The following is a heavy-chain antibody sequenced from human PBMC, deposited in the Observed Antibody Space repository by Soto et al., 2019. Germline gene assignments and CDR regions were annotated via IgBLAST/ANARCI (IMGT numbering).Heavy chain of an antibody. CDR2: TRNKANSYTT. Sequence: EVQLVESGGGLVQPGGSLRLSCAASGFTFSDYYMDWVRQVPGKGLEWVGRTRNKANSYTTEYAAPVRGRFSISRDESKDSMYVQMYRLKTEDTAVYYCARDTGGSYDYWGQGALVTVSS. CDR3: ARDTGGSYDY. J-gene: IGHJ4*02. D-gene: IGHD3-16*01. CDR1: GFTFSDYY. V-gene: IGHV3-72*01.